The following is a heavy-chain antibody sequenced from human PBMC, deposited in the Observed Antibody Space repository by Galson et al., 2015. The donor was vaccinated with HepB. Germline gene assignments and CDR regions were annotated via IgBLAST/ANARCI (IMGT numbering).Heavy chain of an antibody. CDR2: IYYNGDT. Sequence: CSVSHGSINNYYWSWIRQSPGKRLEWIGYIYYNGDTNYNPSLGYRVGMSVDTSINQVSLWLTSVTAADTAVYFCARHPGRGSVGYAFDLWGQGTLVTVSA. V-gene: IGHV4-59*08. CDR1: HGSINNYY. CDR3: ARHPGRGSVGYAFDL. D-gene: IGHD5-12*01. J-gene: IGHJ4*02.